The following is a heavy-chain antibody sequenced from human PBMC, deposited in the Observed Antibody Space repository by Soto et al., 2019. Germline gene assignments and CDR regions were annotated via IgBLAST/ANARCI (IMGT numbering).Heavy chain of an antibody. Sequence: QGQLVQSGAEVQKPGASVKVSCKASGYTFTSYGISWVRQAPGQGLEWMGWISADNGNTNYAQKLQGRVTMTTDTSTSPADMEIRSLRSDDTAVYYCARDGEGDDYCGSYGIDYWGQGHMVTVSS. CDR3: ARDGEGDDYCGSYGIDY. J-gene: IGHJ4*02. V-gene: IGHV1-18*01. D-gene: IGHD3-10*01. CDR2: ISADNGNT. CDR1: GYTFTSYG.